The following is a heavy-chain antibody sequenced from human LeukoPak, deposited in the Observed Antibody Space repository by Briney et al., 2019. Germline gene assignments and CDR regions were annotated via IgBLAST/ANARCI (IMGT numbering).Heavy chain of an antibody. V-gene: IGHV3-21*01. J-gene: IGHJ4*02. Sequence: PGGSLRLSCAASGFTFSSYSMNWVRQAPGKGLEWVSSISSSSSNIYYADSVKGRFTISRDNAKNSLYLKMNSRRAEDTAVYYCATLSAMVTYTQDFWAQGTLDSVSS. CDR3: ATLSAMVTYTQDF. CDR1: GFTFSSYS. CDR2: ISSSSSNI. D-gene: IGHD5-18*01.